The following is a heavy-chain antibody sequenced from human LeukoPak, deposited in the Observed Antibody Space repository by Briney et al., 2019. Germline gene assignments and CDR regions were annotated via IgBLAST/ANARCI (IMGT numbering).Heavy chain of an antibody. V-gene: IGHV3-7*01. CDR2: IKQDGSEK. Sequence: GGSLRLSCAASGFTLSRYWMSWVRQAPGKGLEWVANIKQDGSEKYYVDSVKGRFTISRDNAKNSLHLQMSSLRAEDTAVYYCARDIDGYYYDSSGYYLWFDNWGQGTLVTVSS. CDR3: ARDIDGYYYDSSGYYLWFDN. CDR1: GFTLSRYW. D-gene: IGHD3-22*01. J-gene: IGHJ4*02.